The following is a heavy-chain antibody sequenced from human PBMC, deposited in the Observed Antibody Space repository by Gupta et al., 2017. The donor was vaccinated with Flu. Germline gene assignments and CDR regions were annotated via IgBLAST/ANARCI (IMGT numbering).Heavy chain of an antibody. J-gene: IGHJ4*02. CDR3: ARGGIMITFGGVIVIPRTFDY. V-gene: IGHV3-21*01. CDR2: ISSSSSYI. Sequence: VRQAPGKGLEWVSSISSSSSYIYYADSVKGRFTISRDNAKNSLYLQMNSLRAEDTAVYYCARGGIMITFGGVIVIPRTFDYWGQGTLVTVSS. D-gene: IGHD3-16*02.